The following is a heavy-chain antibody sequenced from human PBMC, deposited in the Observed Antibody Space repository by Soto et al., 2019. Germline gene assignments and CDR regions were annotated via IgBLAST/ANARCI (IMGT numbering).Heavy chain of an antibody. J-gene: IGHJ3*02. V-gene: IGHV3-23*01. CDR2: IYGNGGGT. D-gene: IGHD2-2*01. Sequence: GGSLRLSCAASGFTFGTYSMNWVRQAPGKGLEWVSGIYGNGGGTFYADSVKGRFTISRDNSKNTLYLQMNSLRAEDTAVYYCAKIGGYCSSTSCPGDAFDIWGQGTMVTVSS. CDR3: AKIGGYCSSTSCPGDAFDI. CDR1: GFTFGTYS.